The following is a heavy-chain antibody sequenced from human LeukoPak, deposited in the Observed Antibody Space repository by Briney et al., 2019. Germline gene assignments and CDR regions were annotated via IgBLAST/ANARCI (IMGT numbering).Heavy chain of an antibody. J-gene: IGHJ3*02. CDR1: GFTVSSNY. V-gene: IGHV3-53*01. D-gene: IGHD3-22*01. Sequence: PGGSLRLSCAASGFTVSSNYMSWVRQAPGKGLEWVSVIYSGDSTYYADSVKGRFTISRDNSKNTLYLQMNSLRAEDTAVYYCARGFSSGYYGAFDIWGQGTMVTVSS. CDR3: ARGFSSGYYGAFDI. CDR2: IYSGDST.